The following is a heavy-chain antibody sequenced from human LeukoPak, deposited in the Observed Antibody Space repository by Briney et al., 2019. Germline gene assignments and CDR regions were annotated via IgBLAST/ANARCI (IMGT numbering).Heavy chain of an antibody. J-gene: IGHJ4*02. CDR1: GGSISSSGYY. D-gene: IGHD5-24*01. V-gene: IGHV4-31*03. CDR3: ARDGDGYTKLDY. Sequence: SETLSLTCTVSGGSISSSGYYWSWIRQHPGKGLEWIGYIYYSGRTYYNPSLKSRTTISVDTSTNQFSLKLSSVSAADTAVYYCARDGDGYTKLDYWGWGTLVTVSS. CDR2: IYYSGRT.